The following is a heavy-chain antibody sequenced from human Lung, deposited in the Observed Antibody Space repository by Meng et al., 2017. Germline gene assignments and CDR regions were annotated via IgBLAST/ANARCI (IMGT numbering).Heavy chain of an antibody. Sequence: GGSLRLSCAASGFTFSNARMTWVRQAPGKGLEWIGRMKSNVDGGTVDYAAAVKGRFFISRDDSENTFYLQMNSLKTEDTAVYYCSGHVDYWGQGTLVTVSS. CDR3: SGHVDY. V-gene: IGHV3-15*01. CDR1: GFTFSNAR. J-gene: IGHJ4*01. CDR2: MKSNVDGGTV.